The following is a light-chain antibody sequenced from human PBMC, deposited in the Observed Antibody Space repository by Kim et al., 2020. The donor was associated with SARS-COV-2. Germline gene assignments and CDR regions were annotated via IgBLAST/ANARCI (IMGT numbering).Light chain of an antibody. CDR1: RSISKY. J-gene: IGKJ4*01. CDR3: QQSYSTPLLT. CDR2: GAS. Sequence: DIQMTQSPSSLSASVGDRATITCRASRSISKYLNWYQQKPGKAPKLLIYGASTLQGGVPSRFSGSGSGTDFILTISSLQPEDFATYYCQQSYSTPLLTFGGGTKVDIK. V-gene: IGKV1-39*01.